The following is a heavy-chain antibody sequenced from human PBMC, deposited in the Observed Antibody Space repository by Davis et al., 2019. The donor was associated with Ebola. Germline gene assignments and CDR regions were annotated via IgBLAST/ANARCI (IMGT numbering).Heavy chain of an antibody. D-gene: IGHD2-2*01. CDR1: GFTFSGHY. V-gene: IGHV3-74*01. Sequence: GESLKISCEASGFTFSGHYMHWVRQALGKGLVWVSRILSDGSGPTYADSVMGRFTISRDNAKNTLYLQMNSLRAEDTAVYYCARGGCSSTSCLDYWGQGTLVTVSS. J-gene: IGHJ4*02. CDR3: ARGGCSSTSCLDY. CDR2: ILSDGSGP.